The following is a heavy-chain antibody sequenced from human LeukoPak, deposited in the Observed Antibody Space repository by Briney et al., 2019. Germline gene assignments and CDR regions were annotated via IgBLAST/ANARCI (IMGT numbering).Heavy chain of an antibody. J-gene: IGHJ4*02. V-gene: IGHV3-64*01. CDR3: ARSGIYYDSSGYYYRPFDY. Sequence: GGSLRLSCAASGFTFSSYAMHWVRQAPGKGLEYVSAISSNGDSTYYANSVKGRFTISRDNSKNTLYLQMGSLRAEDMAVYYCARSGIYYDSSGYYYRPFDYWGQGTLVTVSS. CDR1: GFTFSSYA. CDR2: ISSNGDST. D-gene: IGHD3-22*01.